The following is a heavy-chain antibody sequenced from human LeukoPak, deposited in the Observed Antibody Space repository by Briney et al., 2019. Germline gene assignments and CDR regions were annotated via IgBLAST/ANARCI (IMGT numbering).Heavy chain of an antibody. V-gene: IGHV3-23*01. D-gene: IGHD3-9*01. Sequence: GGSLRLSCAASGFTFSSYAMNWVRQAPGKGLEWVSAISGSGGSTYYADSVKGRFTISRDNSKNTLYLQMNSLRAEDTAVYYCAKDRSLYDILTGSFDYWGQGTLVTVSS. CDR1: GFTFSSYA. J-gene: IGHJ4*02. CDR3: AKDRSLYDILTGSFDY. CDR2: ISGSGGST.